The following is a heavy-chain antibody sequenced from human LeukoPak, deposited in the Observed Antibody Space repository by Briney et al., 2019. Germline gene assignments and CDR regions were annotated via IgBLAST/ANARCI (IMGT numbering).Heavy chain of an antibody. CDR2: ISWNSGSI. D-gene: IGHD2-15*01. CDR1: GFTFDDYA. Sequence: ARSLRLSCAASGFTFDDYAMHWVRQAPGKGLEWVSGISWNSGSIGYADSVKGRFTISRDNAKNSLYLQMNSLRAEDTALYYCAKSCRAARGHYFDCWGQGTLVTVSS. J-gene: IGHJ4*02. V-gene: IGHV3-9*01. CDR3: AKSCRAARGHYFDC.